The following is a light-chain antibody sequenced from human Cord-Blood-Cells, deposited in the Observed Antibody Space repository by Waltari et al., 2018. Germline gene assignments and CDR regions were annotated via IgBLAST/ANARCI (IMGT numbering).Light chain of an antibody. Sequence: DIQMTQSQSSLSASVGDRDTITCRASQGISNSLAWYQQKPGKAPKLLLYAASRLESGVPSRFSGSGSGTDYTHTSSSLQPEDFATYDCQQYYSTPRTFGPGTKVDIK. CDR3: QQYYSTPRT. V-gene: IGKV1-NL1*01. CDR1: QGISNS. CDR2: AAS. J-gene: IGKJ3*01.